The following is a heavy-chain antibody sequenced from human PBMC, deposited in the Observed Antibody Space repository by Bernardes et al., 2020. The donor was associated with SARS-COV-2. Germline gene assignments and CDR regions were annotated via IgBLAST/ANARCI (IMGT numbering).Heavy chain of an antibody. CDR2: INHSGST. CDR3: ARGAPVQYSTSGWFDP. J-gene: IGHJ5*02. Sequence: SESLSLTCGVYGGSFNDYYWSWIRQPPGKGLEWIGEINHSGSTNYNPSLKSRVTISVDTSTNQFSLKLSSVTAADTAVYYCARGAPVQYSTSGWFDPWGQRTLVTVSS. CDR1: GGSFNDYY. V-gene: IGHV4-34*01. D-gene: IGHD6-6*01.